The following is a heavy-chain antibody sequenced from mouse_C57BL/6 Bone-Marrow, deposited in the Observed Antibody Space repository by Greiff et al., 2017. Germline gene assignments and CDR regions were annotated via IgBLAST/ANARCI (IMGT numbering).Heavy chain of an antibody. J-gene: IGHJ4*01. CDR1: GFTFSDYG. CDR3: ARTTVVANYYAMDY. D-gene: IGHD1-1*01. Sequence: EVKVEESGGGLVKPGGSLKLSCAASGFTFSDYGMHWVRQAPEKGLEWVAYISSGSSTIYYADTVKGRFTISRDNAKTTLFLQMTSLRSEDTAMDYCARTTVVANYYAMDYWGQGTSVTVSS. V-gene: IGHV5-17*01. CDR2: ISSGSSTI.